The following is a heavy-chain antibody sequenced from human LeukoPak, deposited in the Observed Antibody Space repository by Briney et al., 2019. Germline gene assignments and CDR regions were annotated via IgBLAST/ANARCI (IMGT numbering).Heavy chain of an antibody. J-gene: IGHJ5*02. CDR1: GFTFNNAW. CDR3: TPDGPVVPAAIGFDNWFDP. CDR2: VKSKTDGGTT. Sequence: EGPLRLSCASSGFTFNNAWMSWVRRAPGKVLEWVGRVKSKTDGGTTDYAAPAKGRFTISRDDSKNTLYRQMNSLKTEDKAVYYCTPDGPVVPAAIGFDNWFDPWGQGTLVTVSS. D-gene: IGHD2-2*01. V-gene: IGHV3-15*01.